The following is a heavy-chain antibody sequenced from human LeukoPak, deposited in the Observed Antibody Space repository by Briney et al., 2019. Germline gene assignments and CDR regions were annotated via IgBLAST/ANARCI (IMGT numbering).Heavy chain of an antibody. D-gene: IGHD3-22*01. CDR3: ARGKRVVVITPFLDY. Sequence: PGGSLRLSCAASGFTYSSYQMNWLRQAPGKGLEWVSYISSSDSTIYYADSVKDRFTISRDNAKNSLYLQMNSLRAEDTAVYYCARGKRVVVITPFLDYWGQGTLVTVSS. V-gene: IGHV3-48*03. J-gene: IGHJ4*02. CDR1: GFTYSSYQ. CDR2: ISSSDSTI.